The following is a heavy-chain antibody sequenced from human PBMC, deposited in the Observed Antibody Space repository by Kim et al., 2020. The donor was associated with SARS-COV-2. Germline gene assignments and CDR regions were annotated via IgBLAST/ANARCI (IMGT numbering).Heavy chain of an antibody. J-gene: IGHJ5*02. V-gene: IGHV1-69*13. D-gene: IGHD3-3*01. CDR1: GGTFSSYA. CDR3: ARDQRTIFGVVIDWFDP. Sequence: SVKVSCKASGGTFSSYAISWVRQAPGQGLEWMGGIIPIFGTANYAQKFQGRVTITADESTSTAYMELSSLRSEDTAVYYCARDQRTIFGVVIDWFDPWGQGTLVTVSS. CDR2: IIPIFGTA.